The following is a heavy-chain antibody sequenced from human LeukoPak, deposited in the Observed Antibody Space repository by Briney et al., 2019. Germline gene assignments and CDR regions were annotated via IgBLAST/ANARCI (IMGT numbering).Heavy chain of an antibody. D-gene: IGHD4-23*01. CDR2: IYYSGST. V-gene: IGHV4-59*08. Sequence: SETLSLTCTVSGGSISSYYWSWIRQPPGKGLEWIGYIYYSGSTNYNPSLKSRVTISVDTSKNQFSLKLSSVTAADTAVYYCARHGLRWSHYFDYWGQGTLVTVSS. CDR1: GGSISSYY. CDR3: ARHGLRWSHYFDY. J-gene: IGHJ4*02.